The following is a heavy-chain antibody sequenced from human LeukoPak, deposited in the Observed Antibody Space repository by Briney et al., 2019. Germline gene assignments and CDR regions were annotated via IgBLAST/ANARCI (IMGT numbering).Heavy chain of an antibody. CDR1: GGSFSGYY. V-gene: IGHV4-34*01. Sequence: SETLSLTCAVYGGSFSGYYWSWIRQPPGKGLEWIGEINHSGSTNYNPSLKSRVTISVDTSKNQFSLKLSSVTAADTAVYYCARASTLRPLDYWGQGTLVTVSS. D-gene: IGHD3-16*01. J-gene: IGHJ4*02. CDR3: ARASTLRPLDY. CDR2: INHSGST.